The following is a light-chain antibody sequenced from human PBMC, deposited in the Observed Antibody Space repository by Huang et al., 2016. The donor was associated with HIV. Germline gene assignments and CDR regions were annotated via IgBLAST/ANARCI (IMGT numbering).Light chain of an antibody. CDR2: DAS. CDR1: QYISNY. J-gene: IGKJ3*01. V-gene: IGKV1-33*01. CDR3: QQYNNLPT. Sequence: DIQMTQSPSSLSASVGDRVTITCQASQYISNYLNWYQQKPVKAPKVLIADASNLETVVPSRFSGSGSCTDFTFTISSLQPEDIATYYCQQYNNLPTFGPGTKVHIK.